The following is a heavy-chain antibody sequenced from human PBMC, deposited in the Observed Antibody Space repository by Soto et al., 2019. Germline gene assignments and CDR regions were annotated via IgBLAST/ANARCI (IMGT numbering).Heavy chain of an antibody. Sequence: QVQLQESGPGLVNPSETLSLTCTVSGVSVTSSTSSWAWVRQPPGKGLHWIGTIFYGHGTYYNPSLESRVTISLDTSKIQFSLELTSVTAADTAVYYCARQPTGYPNWFDAWGRGILVIVSS. D-gene: IGHD3-9*01. CDR1: GVSVTSSTSS. J-gene: IGHJ5*02. V-gene: IGHV4-39*01. CDR3: ARQPTGYPNWFDA. CDR2: IFYGHGT.